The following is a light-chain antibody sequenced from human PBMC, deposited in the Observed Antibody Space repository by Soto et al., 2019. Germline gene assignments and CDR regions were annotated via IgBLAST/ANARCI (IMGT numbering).Light chain of an antibody. CDR1: SSVVGGYDL. CDR2: EGS. CDR3: CAYVSSNTLL. J-gene: IGLJ3*02. V-gene: IGLV2-23*01. Sequence: QSVLTQPASVSGSPGQSITISCPGPSSVVGGYDLVSWYQQHPGKAPKLIIYEGSKRPSGISNRFSGSKSGNTASLIISGLQGDDEGDYYCCAYVSSNTLLFGGGTKLTVL.